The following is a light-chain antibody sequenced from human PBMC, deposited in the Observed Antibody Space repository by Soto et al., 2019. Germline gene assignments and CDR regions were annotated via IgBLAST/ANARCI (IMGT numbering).Light chain of an antibody. Sequence: LLTESPVTLSISPGERATLSCRASQSFRGLLAWYRQKPGQAPRLLIYDAYNRATGIPPRFSGSGSGTDFTLTISSLEPEDSAVYYCQQRHMWPITFAQGTRLAIK. J-gene: IGKJ5*01. CDR1: QSFRGL. V-gene: IGKV3-11*01. CDR2: DAY. CDR3: QQRHMWPIT.